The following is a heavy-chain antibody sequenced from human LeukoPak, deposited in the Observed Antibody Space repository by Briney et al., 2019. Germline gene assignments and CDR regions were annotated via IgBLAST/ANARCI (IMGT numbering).Heavy chain of an antibody. CDR1: GYPFIGNY. J-gene: IGHJ4*02. V-gene: IGHV1-2*02. Sequence: ASVKVSCKASGYPFIGNYIHWVRQAPGQGLEWMGWINPNSGGTQYSQKFQGRVTLTRDTSITTGYMGLNGLTSDDTAVYYCASLSYYDLSGYFYWGQGTLVTVSS. D-gene: IGHD3-22*01. CDR3: ASLSYYDLSGYFY. CDR2: INPNSGGT.